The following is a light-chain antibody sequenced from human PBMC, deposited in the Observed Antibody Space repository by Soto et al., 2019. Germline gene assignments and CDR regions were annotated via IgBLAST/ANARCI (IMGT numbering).Light chain of an antibody. CDR2: AAS. Sequence: DIQLTQSPSFLSASVGDRVTITCRASQGIRDFLAWYQQKPGKAPKLLIYAASTLQAGVPKRFSGFASGTEFTLTISNLQPADSAAYYCQQFTVYPLTFGGGTKVEIK. J-gene: IGKJ4*01. CDR1: QGIRDF. V-gene: IGKV1-9*01. CDR3: QQFTVYPLT.